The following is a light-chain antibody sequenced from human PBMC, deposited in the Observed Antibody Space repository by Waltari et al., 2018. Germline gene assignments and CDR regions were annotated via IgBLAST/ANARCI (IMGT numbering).Light chain of an antibody. CDR2: AAS. J-gene: IGKJ1*01. V-gene: IGKV1-39*01. Sequence: DIQMTQSPSSLSASVGDRVTISCRPSESIRNVLNWYQQKPGKAPKLLIYAASNLQSGVPSRFSGSGSGTDFTLTISSLQPEDFATYYCQQSYSSPRTFGQGTKVEIK. CDR3: QQSYSSPRT. CDR1: ESIRNV.